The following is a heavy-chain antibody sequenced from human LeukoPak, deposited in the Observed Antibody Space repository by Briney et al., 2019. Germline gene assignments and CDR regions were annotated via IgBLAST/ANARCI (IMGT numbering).Heavy chain of an antibody. CDR3: ARDRGEWELQAFDI. V-gene: IGHV4-61*02. CDR1: GGSISSGSYH. J-gene: IGHJ3*02. Sequence: PSETLSLTCTVSGGSISSGSYHWSWIRQPAGKGLEWIGRIYTSGSTKYNPSLKSRVTISVDTSKNQFSLKLSSVTAADTAVYYCARDRGEWELQAFDIWGQGTMVTVSS. D-gene: IGHD1-26*01. CDR2: IYTSGST.